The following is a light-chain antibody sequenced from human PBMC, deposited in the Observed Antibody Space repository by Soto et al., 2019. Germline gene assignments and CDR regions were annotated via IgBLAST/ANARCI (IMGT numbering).Light chain of an antibody. J-gene: IGLJ1*01. V-gene: IGLV2-8*01. CDR3: ISYAGLNNLGV. CDR1: SSDVGGYKY. CDR2: EVN. Sequence: QSALTQPPSASGSPGQSVTISGTGTSSDVGGYKYVSWYQQHPGKAPKLMIFEVNKRPSGVPDRFSGSKSGNTASLTVSGLQAEDEADYYCISYAGLNNLGVFGTGTQLTVL.